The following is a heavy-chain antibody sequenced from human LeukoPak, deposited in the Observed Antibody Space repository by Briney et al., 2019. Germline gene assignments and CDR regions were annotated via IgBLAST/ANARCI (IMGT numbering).Heavy chain of an antibody. D-gene: IGHD6-6*01. V-gene: IGHV3-23*01. J-gene: IGHJ4*02. CDR3: AKRREYRTSSVDY. CDR1: GFTFSSYA. CDR2: ISATGGST. Sequence: PGGSLRLSCAASGFTFSSYAMSWVRQAPGKGLGWVSGISATGGSTHYADSVKGRSTISRDNSNNALYLQMNSLRDEDTALYYCAKRREYRTSSVDYWGQGALVTVSS.